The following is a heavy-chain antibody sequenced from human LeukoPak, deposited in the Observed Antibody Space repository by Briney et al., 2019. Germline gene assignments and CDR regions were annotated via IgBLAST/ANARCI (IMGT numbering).Heavy chain of an antibody. V-gene: IGHV3-11*04. CDR2: ISSSGGTI. CDR3: AKEKGTRAPIVFDM. CDR1: GFTLSDYY. Sequence: GGSLRLSCVASGFTLSDYYMTWIRQAPGKGLEWVSYISSSGGTIYYADSVKGRFTISRDNAKNSLYLQMNSLRAEDTAVYYCAKEKGTRAPIVFDMWGQGSMVTVSS. J-gene: IGHJ3*02. D-gene: IGHD2-15*01.